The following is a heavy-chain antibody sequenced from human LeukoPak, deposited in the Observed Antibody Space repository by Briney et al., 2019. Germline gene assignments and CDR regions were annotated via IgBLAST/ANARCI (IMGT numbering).Heavy chain of an antibody. Sequence: SETLSLTCAVYGGSFSGYYWSWIRQPPGKGLEWIGEINHSGSTNYNPSLKSRVTISVDTSKSQFSLKLSSVTAADTAVYYCARGILGYCSGGGCYPYYYGMDVWGQGTTVTVSS. CDR1: GGSFSGYY. D-gene: IGHD2-15*01. V-gene: IGHV4-34*01. CDR2: INHSGST. CDR3: ARGILGYCSGGGCYPYYYGMDV. J-gene: IGHJ6*02.